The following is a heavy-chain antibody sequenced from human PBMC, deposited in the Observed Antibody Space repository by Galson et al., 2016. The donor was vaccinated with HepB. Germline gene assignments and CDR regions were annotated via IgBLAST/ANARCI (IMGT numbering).Heavy chain of an antibody. Sequence: SVKVSCKASGYTFSKFYMHWVRQAPGQGLEWMGIVNPSGGNAIYAQNFQGRVTMTRDTSTNTVYMELSSLRSEDTAMYYCARDPGAGIPFDYWGQGNLVTVSS. D-gene: IGHD6-19*01. V-gene: IGHV1-46*01. CDR2: VNPSGGNA. J-gene: IGHJ4*02. CDR1: GYTFSKFY. CDR3: ARDPGAGIPFDY.